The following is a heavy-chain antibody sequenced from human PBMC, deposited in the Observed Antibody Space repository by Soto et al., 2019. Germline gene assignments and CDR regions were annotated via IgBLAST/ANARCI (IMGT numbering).Heavy chain of an antibody. CDR2: IIPIFGTA. J-gene: IGHJ6*02. Sequence: GASVKVSCKASGGTFSSYAISWVRQAPGQGLEWMGGIIPIFGTANYAQKFQGRVTITADESTSTAYMELSSLRSEDTAVYYCARGYTLYYYYYGMDVWGQGTTVTVSS. CDR3: ARGYTLYYYYYGMDV. D-gene: IGHD3-16*02. V-gene: IGHV1-69*13. CDR1: GGTFSSYA.